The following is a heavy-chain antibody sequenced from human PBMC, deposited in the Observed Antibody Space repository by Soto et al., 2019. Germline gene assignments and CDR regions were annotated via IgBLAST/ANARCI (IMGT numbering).Heavy chain of an antibody. CDR1: GDSLRGQS. V-gene: IGHV4-34*01. J-gene: IGHJ6*02. D-gene: IGHD6-19*01. CDR2: LDQSGGT. CDR3: AREDSSGWSPESLDV. Sequence: SETLSLTCAVVGDSLRGQSWNWIRQSPGKGLEWIGELDQSGGTNYNPSLKSRAIISDDTSKNQFSLTLTSVTAADTAVYYCAREDSSGWSPESLDVWGQGTTVTVSS.